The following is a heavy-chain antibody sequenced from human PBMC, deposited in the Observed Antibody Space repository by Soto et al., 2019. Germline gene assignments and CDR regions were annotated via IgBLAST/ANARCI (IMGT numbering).Heavy chain of an antibody. CDR3: TRHWEITVSTWSFGGF. CDR1: GGTFSPYT. V-gene: IGHV1-69*02. D-gene: IGHD3-10*01. CDR2: IIPFHGVT. Sequence: QVQLVQSGAEVKKPGSSVKVSCKASGGTFSPYTINWVRQAPGHGLEWMGRIIPFHGVTNYAQKFQARVTITADKSTSTAYMELSGLRFEDTAMYYCTRHWEITVSTWSFGGFWGRGTLVTVSS. J-gene: IGHJ4*02.